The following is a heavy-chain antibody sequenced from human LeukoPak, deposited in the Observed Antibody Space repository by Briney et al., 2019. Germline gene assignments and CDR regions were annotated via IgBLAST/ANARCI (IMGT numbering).Heavy chain of an antibody. V-gene: IGHV1-69*06. Sequence: VASVKVSCKASGGTFSSYAISWVRQAPGQGLEWMGGIIPIFGTANYAQKFQGRVTITADKSTSTAYMELSSLRSEDTAVYYCARDRQAGATFDFEYWGQGTLVTVSS. CDR1: GGTFSSYA. CDR2: IIPIFGTA. CDR3: ARDRQAGATFDFEY. D-gene: IGHD1-26*01. J-gene: IGHJ4*02.